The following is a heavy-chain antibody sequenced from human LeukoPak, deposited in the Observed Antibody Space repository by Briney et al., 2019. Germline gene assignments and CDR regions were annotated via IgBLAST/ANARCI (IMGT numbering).Heavy chain of an antibody. CDR1: GFTFSSYW. CDR2: INTDGSST. Sequence: GGSLRLSCAASGFTFSSYWMHWVRQATGKALVWVSRINTDGSSTTYADSVKGRFTISRDNAKNTLYLQMNSLRAEDTAVYYCARDPVLDDYGGNSPYWGQGTLVTVSS. D-gene: IGHD4-23*01. CDR3: ARDPVLDDYGGNSPY. V-gene: IGHV3-74*01. J-gene: IGHJ4*02.